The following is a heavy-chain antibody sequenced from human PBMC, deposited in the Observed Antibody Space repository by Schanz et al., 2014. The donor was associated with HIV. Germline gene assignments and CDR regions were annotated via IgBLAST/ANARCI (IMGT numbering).Heavy chain of an antibody. CDR3: ARAAFSSEYYYGMDV. CDR2: MNPKSGNT. D-gene: IGHD3-3*02. V-gene: IGHV1-8*01. J-gene: IGHJ6*02. Sequence: QVQLVQSGAEVKKPGASVKVSCKASGYTFTDYDISWVRQATGQGPEWMGWMNPKSGNTGYAQKFQGRVTMTRNTSISTAYMELSSLRSADTAVYFCARAAFSSEYYYGMDVWGQGTTVTVSS. CDR1: GYTFTDYD.